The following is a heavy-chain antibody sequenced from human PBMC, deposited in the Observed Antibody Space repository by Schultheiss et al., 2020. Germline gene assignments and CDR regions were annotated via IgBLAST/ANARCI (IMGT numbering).Heavy chain of an antibody. J-gene: IGHJ6*02. Sequence: SATLSLTCAVYGGSFSGYYWSWIRQPPGKGLEWIGEINHSGSTNYNPSLKSRVTISVDTSKNQFSLKLSSVTAADTAVYYCARGHRCITMVRGVIITSVGGMDVWGQGTTVTV. V-gene: IGHV4-34*01. D-gene: IGHD3-10*01. CDR2: INHSGST. CDR1: GGSFSGYY. CDR3: ARGHRCITMVRGVIITSVGGMDV.